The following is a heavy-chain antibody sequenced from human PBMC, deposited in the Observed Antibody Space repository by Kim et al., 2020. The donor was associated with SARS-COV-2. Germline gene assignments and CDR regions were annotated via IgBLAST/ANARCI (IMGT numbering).Heavy chain of an antibody. D-gene: IGHD6-19*01. J-gene: IGHJ4*02. Sequence: GGSLRLSCAASGFTFSSYAMHWVRQAPGKGLEWVAVISYDGSNKYYADSVKGRFTISRDNSKNTLSLQMNSLRAEDTAVYYCARDEDSSGSPYYFGYWGQGTMVTVSS. CDR1: GFTFSSYA. CDR3: ARDEDSSGSPYYFGY. V-gene: IGHV3-30*04. CDR2: ISYDGSNK.